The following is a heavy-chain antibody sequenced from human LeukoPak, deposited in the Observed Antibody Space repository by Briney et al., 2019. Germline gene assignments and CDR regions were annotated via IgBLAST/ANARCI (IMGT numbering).Heavy chain of an antibody. D-gene: IGHD3-22*01. CDR1: GFTFSSYE. Sequence: GGSLRLSCAASGFTFSSYEMNWVRQAPGKGLEWVSYFSSSGSTIYYADSVKGRFTISRDNAKNSLYLQMNSLRAEDTAVYYCARDGIVYYYDSSGYYGFDYWGQGTLVTVPT. J-gene: IGHJ4*02. CDR3: ARDGIVYYYDSSGYYGFDY. CDR2: FSSSGSTI. V-gene: IGHV3-48*03.